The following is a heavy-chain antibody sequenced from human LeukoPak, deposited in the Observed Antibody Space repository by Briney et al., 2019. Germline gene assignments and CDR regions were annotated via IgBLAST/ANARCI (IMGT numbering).Heavy chain of an antibody. V-gene: IGHV7-4-1*02. D-gene: IGHD3-16*01. CDR2: IHPRTGNP. Sequence: ASVKVSCKASGYSFTNYAMNWVRQAPGQGLEFMGWIHPRTGNPAYAQGFSGRFVFSLDTSVTTTYLQISDLKAEDTAVYFCARALDSLGGLSLPDFWGQGTLVTVSS. J-gene: IGHJ4*02. CDR1: GYSFTNYA. CDR3: ARALDSLGGLSLPDF.